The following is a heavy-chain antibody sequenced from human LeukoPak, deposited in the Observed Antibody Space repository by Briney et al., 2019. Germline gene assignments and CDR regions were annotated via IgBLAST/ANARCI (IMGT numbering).Heavy chain of an antibody. CDR3: TTSKVAAYFDF. D-gene: IGHD6-19*01. CDR1: GFTFSNAL. CDR2: ITTQTGGGTT. J-gene: IGHJ4*02. V-gene: IGHV3-15*01. Sequence: GGSLRLSCTASGFTFSNALMSWARQAPGKGLEWVRRITTQTGGGTTDYAAPVKGRFTISRDDSKNTLYLQMNSLKSEDTGVYYCTTSKVAAYFDFWGQGALVTVSS.